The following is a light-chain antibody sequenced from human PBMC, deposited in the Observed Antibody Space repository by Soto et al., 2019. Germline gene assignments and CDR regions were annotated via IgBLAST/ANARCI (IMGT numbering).Light chain of an antibody. V-gene: IGKV3-20*01. CDR1: QSVRSRY. CDR3: QQYDTSPGT. J-gene: IGKJ1*01. CDR2: GAS. Sequence: EIVLTQSPGTLSLSPGERVTLSCRASQSVRSRYLAWYQQKPGRAPRLLIYGASNRATGIPDRFSGSGSGTDFTLTVSRLEPADFAVYFCQQYDTSPGTFGQGTKVEIK.